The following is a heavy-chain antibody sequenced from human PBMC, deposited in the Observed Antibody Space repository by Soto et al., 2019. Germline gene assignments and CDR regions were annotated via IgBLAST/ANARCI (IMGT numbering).Heavy chain of an antibody. CDR3: ARSPPQQGAPHENSNYGLDY. D-gene: IGHD4-4*01. J-gene: IGHJ4*02. CDR2: IGFTGDT. Sequence: GGSLRLSCAASGFTFSSYDMHWVRQGIGKGLEWVSAIGFTGDTYYPGSLKGRFTISRENAKNSLYLQMNSLRAGDTAVYYCARSPPQQGAPHENSNYGLDYWGQGTLVTVSS. V-gene: IGHV3-13*01. CDR1: GFTFSSYD.